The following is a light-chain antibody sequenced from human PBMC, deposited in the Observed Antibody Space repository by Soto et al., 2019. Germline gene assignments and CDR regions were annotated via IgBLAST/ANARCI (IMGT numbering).Light chain of an antibody. CDR2: GAS. V-gene: IGKV3-15*01. J-gene: IGKJ5*01. CDR1: QIVSDN. Sequence: EIVLTHSPGTLSLSPGERATLSCRASQIVSDNYLAWYQQKPGQAPRLLIYGASTRATGIPARFSGSGSGTEFTLTISSLQSEDFAVYYCQQYNNWPPITFGQGTRLEIK. CDR3: QQYNNWPPIT.